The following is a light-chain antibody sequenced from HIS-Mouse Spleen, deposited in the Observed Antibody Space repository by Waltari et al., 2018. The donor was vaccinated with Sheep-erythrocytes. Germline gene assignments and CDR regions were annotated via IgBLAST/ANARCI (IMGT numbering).Light chain of an antibody. CDR3: CSYAGSYTLV. CDR1: SSDVGGYNY. J-gene: IGLJ2*01. V-gene: IGLV2-11*01. CDR2: HVS. Sequence: QSALTQPRSVSGSPGQSVTISCTGTSSDVGGYNYVSWYQQHPGKAPKLMIYHVSQRPSGVPDRFSGSQSGNTASLTISGLQAEDEADYYCCSYAGSYTLVFGGGTKLTVL.